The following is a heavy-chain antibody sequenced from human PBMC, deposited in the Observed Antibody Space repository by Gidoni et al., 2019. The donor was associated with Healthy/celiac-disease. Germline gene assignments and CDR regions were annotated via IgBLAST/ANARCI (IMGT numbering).Heavy chain of an antibody. Sequence: QVQLVESGGGVVQPGRSLRLSCAASGFTFSSYGMHWVRQAPGKGLEWVAVIWYDGSNKYYADSVKGRFTISRDNSKNTLYLQMNSLRAEDTAVYYCAREAKLGAFDIWGQGTMVTVSS. V-gene: IGHV3-33*01. CDR2: IWYDGSNK. J-gene: IGHJ3*02. D-gene: IGHD1-7*01. CDR1: GFTFSSYG. CDR3: AREAKLGAFDI.